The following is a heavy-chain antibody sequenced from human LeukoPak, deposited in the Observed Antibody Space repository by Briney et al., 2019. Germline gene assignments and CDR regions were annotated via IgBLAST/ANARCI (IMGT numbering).Heavy chain of an antibody. CDR2: ISSSSSYI. V-gene: IGHV3-21*01. CDR3: ARAVPIRRYYYDSSGYAATMGYFDY. D-gene: IGHD3-22*01. CDR1: GFTFSSYS. Sequence: GSLRLSCAASGFTFSSYSMNWVRQAPGKGLEWVSSISSSSSYIYYADSVKGRFTISRDNAKSSLYLQMNSLRAEDTAVYYCARAVPIRRYYYDSSGYAATMGYFDYWGQGTLVTVSS. J-gene: IGHJ4*02.